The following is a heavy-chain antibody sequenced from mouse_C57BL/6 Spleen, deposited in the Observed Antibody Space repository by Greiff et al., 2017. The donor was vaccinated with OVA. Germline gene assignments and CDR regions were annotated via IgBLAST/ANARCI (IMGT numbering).Heavy chain of an antibody. CDR1: GYTFTSYW. CDR2: IDPSDSYT. D-gene: IGHD2-5*01. CDR3: AKRVPYYSNYGYFDV. J-gene: IGHJ1*03. V-gene: IGHV1-50*01. Sequence: VQLQQPGAELVKPGASVKLSCKASGYTFTSYWLQWVKQRPGQGLEWIGEIDPSDSYTNYNQKFKGKATLTVDTSSSTAYMQLSSLTSEDSAVYYCAKRVPYYSNYGYFDVWGTGTTVTVSS.